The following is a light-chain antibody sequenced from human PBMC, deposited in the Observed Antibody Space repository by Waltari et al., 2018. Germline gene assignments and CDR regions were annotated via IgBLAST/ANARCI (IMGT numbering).Light chain of an antibody. CDR3: QQSYSTVRT. J-gene: IGKJ1*01. V-gene: IGKV1-39*01. Sequence: DIQMTQSPSSLSASVGDRVTITCRTSHDIDIYLNWFQQKPGKAPKLLIYATSSLQSGVPSRFSGSGSGTDFTLIIISLQPEDFATYYCQQSYSTVRTFGQGTRVEIK. CDR1: HDIDIY. CDR2: ATS.